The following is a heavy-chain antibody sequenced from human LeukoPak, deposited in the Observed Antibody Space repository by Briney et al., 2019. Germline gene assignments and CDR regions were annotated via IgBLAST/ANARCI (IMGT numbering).Heavy chain of an antibody. CDR2: IYYSGST. Sequence: KPSETLSLTCTVSGGSISSNYWSWIRQPPGKGLEWIGYIYYSGSTNYNPSLKSRVTISADTSKNQFSLKLTSVNAADTAVYYCASRLRYFDGLAFDIWGQGTMVTVSS. V-gene: IGHV4-59*01. D-gene: IGHD3-9*01. J-gene: IGHJ3*02. CDR3: ASRLRYFDGLAFDI. CDR1: GGSISSNY.